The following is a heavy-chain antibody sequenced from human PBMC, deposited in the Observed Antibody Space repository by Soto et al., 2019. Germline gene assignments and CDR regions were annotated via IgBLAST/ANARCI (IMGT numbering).Heavy chain of an antibody. CDR1: GFTFSTYA. V-gene: IGHV3-23*01. Sequence: EVQLLESGGKLVQPGGSLTLSCAASGFTFSTYAMAWVRQAPGKGLEWVSGVSASGLNTDYADPVKGRFYISRDNSKNTVSLHMNSLRAEDTALYYCARDRQRMTSGDVFDSWGQGTPVTVSS. D-gene: IGHD6-25*01. J-gene: IGHJ4*02. CDR2: VSASGLNT. CDR3: ARDRQRMTSGDVFDS.